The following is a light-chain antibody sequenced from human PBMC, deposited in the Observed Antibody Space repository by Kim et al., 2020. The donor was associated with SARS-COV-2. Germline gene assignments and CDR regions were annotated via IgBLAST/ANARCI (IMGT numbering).Light chain of an antibody. CDR2: DAS. Sequence: SASVGDRVTITCQASQGISSALAWYQQKPGKAPNLLIYDASSLESEVPSRFSGSGSGTDFTLTISSLQPEDFATYYCQQFNSYPLTFGGGTKLEI. CDR3: QQFNSYPLT. CDR1: QGISSA. J-gene: IGKJ4*01. V-gene: IGKV1-13*02.